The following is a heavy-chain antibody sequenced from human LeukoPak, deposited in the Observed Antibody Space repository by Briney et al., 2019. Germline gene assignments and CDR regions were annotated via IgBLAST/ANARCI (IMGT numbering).Heavy chain of an antibody. Sequence: GGSLRLSCAASGFTFSDYYMSWIRQAPGKGLEWVSYISSSSSYTNYADFVKGRFTISRDNAKNSLYLQMNSLRAEDTAVYYCARIVVVPAASDYWGQGTLVTVSS. D-gene: IGHD2-2*01. J-gene: IGHJ4*02. V-gene: IGHV3-11*03. CDR1: GFTFSDYY. CDR2: ISSSSSYT. CDR3: ARIVVVPAASDY.